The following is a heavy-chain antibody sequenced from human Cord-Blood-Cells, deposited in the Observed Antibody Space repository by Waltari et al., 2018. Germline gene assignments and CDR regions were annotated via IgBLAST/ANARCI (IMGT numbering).Heavy chain of an antibody. V-gene: IGHV3-73*02. CDR3: TRKTGDAFDI. Sequence: EVQLVESGGGLVQPGGSLKLSCAASGFTFSGSAMHWVRQASGKGLEWVGRIRSKANSYATAYAASVKGRFTISRDDSKNTAYLQMNSLKTEDTAVYYCTRKTGDAFDIWGQGTMVTVSS. D-gene: IGHD7-27*01. CDR1: GFTFSGSA. CDR2: IRSKANSYAT. J-gene: IGHJ3*02.